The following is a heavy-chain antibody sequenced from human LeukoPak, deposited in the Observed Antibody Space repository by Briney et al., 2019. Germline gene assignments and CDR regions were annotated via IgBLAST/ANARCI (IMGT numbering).Heavy chain of an antibody. J-gene: IGHJ6*03. CDR2: INHSGST. Sequence: SETLSLTCAVYGGSFSGYYWSWIRQPPGKGLEWIGEINHSGSTNYNPSLKSRVTISVDTSKNQFSLKLGSVTAADTAVYYCARTARPGVNYYYYYMDVWGKGTTVTVSS. CDR3: ARTARPGVNYYYYYMDV. CDR1: GGSFSGYY. V-gene: IGHV4-34*01. D-gene: IGHD6-6*01.